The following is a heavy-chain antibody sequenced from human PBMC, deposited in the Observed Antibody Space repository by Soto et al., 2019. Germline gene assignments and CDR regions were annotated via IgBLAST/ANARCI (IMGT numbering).Heavy chain of an antibody. CDR1: GFTFSSYG. CDR3: ARGAQHDYGDYYFDY. CDR2: IWYDGSNK. J-gene: IGHJ4*02. V-gene: IGHV3-33*01. Sequence: QVQLVESGGGVVQPGRSLRLSCAASGFTFSSYGMHWVRQAPGKGLEWVAVIWYDGSNKYYADSVKGRFTISRDNSKNTLYLQMNSLRAEDTAVCYCARGAQHDYGDYYFDYWGQGTLVTVSS. D-gene: IGHD4-17*01.